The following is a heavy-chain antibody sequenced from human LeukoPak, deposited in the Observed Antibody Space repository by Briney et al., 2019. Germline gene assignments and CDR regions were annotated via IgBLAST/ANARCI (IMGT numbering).Heavy chain of an antibody. V-gene: IGHV4-4*02. CDR1: GGSISSSNW. J-gene: IGHJ6*03. CDR2: IYHSGST. Sequence: SETLSLTCAVSGGSISSSNWWSWVRQPPGKGLEWIGEIYHSGSTNYNPSLKSRVTISVDKSKNQFSLKLSSVTAADTAVYYCARVLRFLEWLLSPGYYYMDVWGKGTTVTVSS. D-gene: IGHD3-3*01. CDR3: ARVLRFLEWLLSPGYYYMDV.